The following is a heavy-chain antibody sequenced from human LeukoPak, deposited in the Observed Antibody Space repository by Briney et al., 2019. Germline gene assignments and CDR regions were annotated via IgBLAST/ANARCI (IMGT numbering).Heavy chain of an antibody. CDR3: ARVFEREGAANWFDP. CDR1: GYTFTGYY. Sequence: ASVKVSCKASGYTFTGYYMHWVRQAPGQGLEWMGWINPNSGGTNYAQKLQGRVTMTTDTSTSTAYMELGSLRSDDTAVYYCARVFEREGAANWFDPWGQGTLVTVSS. J-gene: IGHJ5*02. V-gene: IGHV1-2*02. CDR2: INPNSGGT. D-gene: IGHD1-26*01.